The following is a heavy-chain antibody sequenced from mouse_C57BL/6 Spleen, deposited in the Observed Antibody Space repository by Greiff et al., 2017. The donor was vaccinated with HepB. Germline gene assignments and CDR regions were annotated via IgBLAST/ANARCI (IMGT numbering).Heavy chain of an antibody. J-gene: IGHJ4*01. CDR1: GFTFSSYA. D-gene: IGHD1-1*01. Sequence: EVHLVESGGGLVKPGGSLKLSCAASGFTFSSYAMSWVRQTPEKRLEWVATISDGGSYTYYPDNVKGRFTISRDNAKNNLYLQMSHLKSEDTAMYYCARGGTTVVAPNAMDYWGQGTSVTVSS. V-gene: IGHV5-4*01. CDR3: ARGGTTVVAPNAMDY. CDR2: ISDGGSYT.